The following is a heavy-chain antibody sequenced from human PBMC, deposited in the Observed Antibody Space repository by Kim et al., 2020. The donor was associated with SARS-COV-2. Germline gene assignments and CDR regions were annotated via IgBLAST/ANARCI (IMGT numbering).Heavy chain of an antibody. J-gene: IGHJ1*01. CDR3: TRGCGGGRCYTN. Sequence: YADSVKGRFTISRDNARNTLYLQMNSLRVEDTAVYYCTRGCGGGRCYTNWGQGTLVTVSS. V-gene: IGHV3-74*01. D-gene: IGHD2-15*01.